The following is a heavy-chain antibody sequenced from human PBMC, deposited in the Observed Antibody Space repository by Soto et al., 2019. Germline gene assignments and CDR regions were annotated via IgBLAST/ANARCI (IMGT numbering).Heavy chain of an antibody. CDR3: ARLAQYSSSWYPIYYYGMDV. J-gene: IGHJ6*02. CDR2: IDPSDSYT. CDR1: GYSFTSYC. Sequence: PGESLKSAGKGSGYSFTSYCISWVLQMPGKGLEWMGRIDPSDSYTNYSPSFQGHVTISADKSISTAYLQWSSLKASDTAMYYCARLAQYSSSWYPIYYYGMDVWGQGTTVTV. D-gene: IGHD6-13*01. V-gene: IGHV5-10-1*01.